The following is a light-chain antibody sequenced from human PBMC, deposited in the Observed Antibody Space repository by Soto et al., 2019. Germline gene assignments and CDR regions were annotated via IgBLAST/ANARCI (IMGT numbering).Light chain of an antibody. Sequence: EIVLTQSPATLSLSPGERATLSCRASQSVSSYLAWYQQKPGQAPRLLIYDASNRATGIPARFSGGGSGTEFTLTISSLQSEDFAVYYCQQYNDWWTFGQGTRLEIK. CDR1: QSVSSY. CDR2: DAS. CDR3: QQYNDWWT. J-gene: IGKJ5*01. V-gene: IGKV3-11*01.